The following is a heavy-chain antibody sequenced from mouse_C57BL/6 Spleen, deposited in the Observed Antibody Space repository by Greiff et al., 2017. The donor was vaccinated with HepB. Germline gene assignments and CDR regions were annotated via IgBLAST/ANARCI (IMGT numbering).Heavy chain of an antibody. V-gene: IGHV5-17*01. D-gene: IGHD1-1*01. J-gene: IGHJ2*01. CDR2: ISSGSSTI. CDR3: ARDYYDPFDY. Sequence: EVQLVESGGGLVKPGGSLKLSCAASGFTFSDYGMHWVRQAPEKGLEWVGYISSGSSTIYYADTVKGRFTIARDNAKNTLFLQRTSLRSEDTAMYYCARDYYDPFDYWGQGTTLTVSS. CDR1: GFTFSDYG.